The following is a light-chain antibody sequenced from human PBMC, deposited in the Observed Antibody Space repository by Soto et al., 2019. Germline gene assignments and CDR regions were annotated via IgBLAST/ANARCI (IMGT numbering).Light chain of an antibody. CDR3: QQYGTIPFT. CDR1: QSVSAN. Sequence: EIAMTQSPGTLSVSPGERATLSCRASQSVSANLAWYQQKPGQAPRLLIYGASTRATGIPDRFSGSGSGTDFTLTISRLAPEDFAVYYCQQYGTIPFTFGPGTKVDIK. CDR2: GAS. V-gene: IGKV3D-15*01. J-gene: IGKJ3*01.